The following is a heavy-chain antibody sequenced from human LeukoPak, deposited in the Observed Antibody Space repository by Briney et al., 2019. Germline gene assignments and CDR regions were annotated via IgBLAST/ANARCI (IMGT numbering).Heavy chain of an antibody. D-gene: IGHD3-3*01. CDR1: GFTFSSYG. Sequence: GGSLRLSCAASGFTFSSYGMHWVRKAPGKGLEWVAVISYDGSNKYYADSVKGRFTISRDNSKNTLYLQMNSLRAEDTAVYYCAKGWHYDFWSGYSLDYWGQGTLVTVSS. J-gene: IGHJ4*02. V-gene: IGHV3-30*18. CDR2: ISYDGSNK. CDR3: AKGWHYDFWSGYSLDY.